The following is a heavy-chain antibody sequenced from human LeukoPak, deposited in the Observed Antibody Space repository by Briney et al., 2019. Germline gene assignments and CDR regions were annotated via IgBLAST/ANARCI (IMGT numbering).Heavy chain of an antibody. CDR2: IYHSGST. CDR3: ARQWYYGSGSPPSYFDY. Sequence: PSGTLSHTCAVSGGSISSSNWWSWVRQPPGKGPEWIGEIYHSGSTNYNPSLKSRVTISVDKSKNQFSLKLSSVTAADTAVYYCARQWYYGSGSPPSYFDYWGQGTLVTVSS. D-gene: IGHD3-10*01. J-gene: IGHJ4*02. V-gene: IGHV4-4*02. CDR1: GGSISSSNW.